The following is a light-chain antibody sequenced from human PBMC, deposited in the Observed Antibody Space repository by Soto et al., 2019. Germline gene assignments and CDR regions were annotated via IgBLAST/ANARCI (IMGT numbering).Light chain of an antibody. Sequence: DIQMTQSPSSLSASVRDRVTITCRASQGISNYLAWYQQKPGKVPKLLIYAASTLQSGVPSRFSGSGSGTDFTLTISSLQPGDVETYYCQRYDIPPWTFGQGTKVEIK. V-gene: IGKV1-27*01. J-gene: IGKJ1*01. CDR3: QRYDIPPWT. CDR1: QGISNY. CDR2: AAS.